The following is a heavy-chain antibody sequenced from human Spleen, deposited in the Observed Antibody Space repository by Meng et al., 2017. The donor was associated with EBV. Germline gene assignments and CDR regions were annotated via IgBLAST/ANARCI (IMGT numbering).Heavy chain of an antibody. CDR3: ARPFPSWQSPRLDPFGA. D-gene: IGHD6-19*01. V-gene: IGHV4-39*01. CDR1: CASISSFYY. J-gene: IGHJ5*02. CDR2: VHYTGST. Sequence: PRREAGPGKVSPSDPLSPTCTVSCASISSFYYWGWIRQPPGRGLEWIGSVHYTGSTYYSPSLKSRVTVSVDTSKNQFSLRLTSVTAADTAVYYCARPFPSWQSPRLDPFGAWGQGTLVTVSS.